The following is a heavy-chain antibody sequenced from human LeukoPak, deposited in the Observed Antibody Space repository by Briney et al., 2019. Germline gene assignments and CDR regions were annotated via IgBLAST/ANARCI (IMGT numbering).Heavy chain of an antibody. V-gene: IGHV4-59*01. D-gene: IGHD4-17*01. CDR1: GDSISKDS. Sequence: SETLSLTCTVSGDSISKDSWSWIRQAPGKGLDWIGDMCYSGDTNFDPSLKSRVSISVDPSTNRLSLKLSSVTAADTAVYYCAKSYGDYLGYFDSWGQGTLVTVSS. CDR2: MCYSGDT. CDR3: AKSYGDYLGYFDS. J-gene: IGHJ4*02.